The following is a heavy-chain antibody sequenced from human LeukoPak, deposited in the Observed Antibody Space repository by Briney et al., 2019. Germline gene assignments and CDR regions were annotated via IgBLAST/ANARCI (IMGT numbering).Heavy chain of an antibody. CDR1: GGSFSGYY. Sequence: SETLSLTCAVYGGSFSGYYWSWIRQPPGKGLEWIGEINHSGSTNYNPSLKSRVTISVDTSKNQFSLKLSSVTAADTAVYYCARDQDCSSTSCYNWYFDLWGRGTLVTVSS. CDR3: ARDQDCSSTSCYNWYFDL. V-gene: IGHV4-34*01. J-gene: IGHJ2*01. CDR2: INHSGST. D-gene: IGHD2-2*02.